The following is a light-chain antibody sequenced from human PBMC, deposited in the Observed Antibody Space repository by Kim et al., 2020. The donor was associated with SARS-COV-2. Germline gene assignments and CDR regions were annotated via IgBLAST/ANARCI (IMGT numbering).Light chain of an antibody. Sequence: VALGQTDRITCQGDSLRSYYATWYQQKPGQAPIVVIYSKNNRPSGIPDRFSGSSSGNTASLTITGTQAGDEADYYCNSRDSNDNVVFGGGTQLTVL. CDR1: SLRSYY. J-gene: IGLJ2*01. CDR2: SKN. V-gene: IGLV3-19*01. CDR3: NSRDSNDNVV.